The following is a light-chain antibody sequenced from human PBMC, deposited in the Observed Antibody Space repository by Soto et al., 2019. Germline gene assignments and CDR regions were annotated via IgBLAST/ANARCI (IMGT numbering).Light chain of an antibody. CDR2: GAS. CDR3: QQYESSVT. V-gene: IGKV3-20*01. CDR1: QSVSSSF. Sequence: EIVLTQSPGSLSLSPGEVATLSCRASQSVSSSFFAWYQQKPGQAPSLLIYGASRRATGVPDRFSGSGSGTDFTLSISRLEPEDFAVYYCQQYESSVTFGQGTKVEIK. J-gene: IGKJ1*01.